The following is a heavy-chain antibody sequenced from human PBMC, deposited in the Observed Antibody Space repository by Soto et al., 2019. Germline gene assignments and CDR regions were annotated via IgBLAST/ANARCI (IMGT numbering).Heavy chain of an antibody. V-gene: IGHV3-30*18. CDR2: ISYDGSNK. Sequence: GGSLRLSCAASGFTFSSYVMHWVRQAPGKGLEWVAVISYDGSNKYYADSVKGRFTISRDNSKNTLYLQMNSLRAEDTAVYYCAKDRSKWELPSYWGQRTLVTVSS. CDR1: GFTFSSYV. D-gene: IGHD1-26*01. J-gene: IGHJ4*02. CDR3: AKDRSKWELPSY.